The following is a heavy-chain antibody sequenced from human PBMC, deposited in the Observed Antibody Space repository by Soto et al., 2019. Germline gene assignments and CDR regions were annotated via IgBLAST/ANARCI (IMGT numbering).Heavy chain of an antibody. J-gene: IGHJ6*02. V-gene: IGHV4-31*03. D-gene: IGHD1-26*01. CDR2: IYYSGST. Sequence: QVQLQESGPGLVKPSQTLSLTCTVSGGSISSGGYYWSWIRQHPGKGLEWIGYIYYSGSTYYNPSRKSRVTISVDTSKNQFSLKLSSVTAADTAVYYCAREVGSGSYYYYYGMDVWGQGTTVTVSS. CDR1: GGSISSGGYY. CDR3: AREVGSGSYYYYYGMDV.